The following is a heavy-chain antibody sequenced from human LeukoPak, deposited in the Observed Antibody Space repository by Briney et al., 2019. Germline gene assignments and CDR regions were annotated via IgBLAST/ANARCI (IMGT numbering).Heavy chain of an antibody. CDR3: ARTWQWLPFDY. CDR1: GGTISSYY. J-gene: IGHJ4*02. D-gene: IGHD6-19*01. Sequence: SETLSLTCTVSGGTISSYYWSWVRQPAGKGLEWIGRIYISGSTNYNPSLKSRVTMSVDTSKNQFSLKLSSVTAADTAVYYCARTWQWLPFDYWGQGTLVTVSS. V-gene: IGHV4-4*07. CDR2: IYISGST.